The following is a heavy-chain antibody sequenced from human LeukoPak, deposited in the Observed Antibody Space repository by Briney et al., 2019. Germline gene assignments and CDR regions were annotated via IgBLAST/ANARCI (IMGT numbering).Heavy chain of an antibody. CDR2: MYHDGRT. Sequence: PSETLSLTCTVSGGSINSGTYYWGWIRQPPGKGLEWIASMYHDGRTSYNPSLESRVTISIDTSTNQFSLKLSSVTAADTAVYYCASDHTSITMRKGQYFDYWGQGVLVTVSS. CDR1: GGSINSGTYY. V-gene: IGHV4-39*01. CDR3: ASDHTSITMRKGQYFDY. D-gene: IGHD1-14*01. J-gene: IGHJ4*02.